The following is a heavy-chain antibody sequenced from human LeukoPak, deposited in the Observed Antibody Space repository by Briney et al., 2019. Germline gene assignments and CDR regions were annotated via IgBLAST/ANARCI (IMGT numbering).Heavy chain of an antibody. D-gene: IGHD1-26*01. J-gene: IGHJ6*03. CDR1: GFTFSYYG. V-gene: IGHV3-23*01. CDR3: AKGSIVGATSYYYLDV. CDR2: ISGSGDRT. Sequence: PGGSLRLSCAASGFTFSYYGMNWVRQAPGKGLERVSGISGSGDRTYYEDSVKGRFTISRDNSKNTLYLQMNSLRAEDTAVYYCAKGSIVGATSYYYLDVWGTGTTVTVSS.